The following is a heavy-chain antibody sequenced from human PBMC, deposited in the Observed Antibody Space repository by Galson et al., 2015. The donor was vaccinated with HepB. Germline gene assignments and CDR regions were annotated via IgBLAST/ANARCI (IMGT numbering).Heavy chain of an antibody. Sequence: SVKVSCKASGYTFSNYDITWERQAPGKGLEWMGGFDLEVGDTFYGQSFQGRVTMIGDTSTDTAYMELSSLTYEDTAVYFCGARRFGKLYFDYWGQGTQATVSS. CDR2: FDLEVGDT. CDR3: GARRFGKLYFDY. CDR1: GYTFSNYD. J-gene: IGHJ4*02. V-gene: IGHV1-24*01. D-gene: IGHD3-10*01.